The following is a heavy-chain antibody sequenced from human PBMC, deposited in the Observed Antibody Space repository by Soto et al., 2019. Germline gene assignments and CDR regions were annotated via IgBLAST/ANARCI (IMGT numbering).Heavy chain of an antibody. CDR2: ISSSGSTI. V-gene: IGHV3-48*03. CDR3: ARDARRNSSSFYYFDY. Sequence: AGWSLRLSCASSVFTFISYEMNWVRQAPGKGLEWVSYISSSGSTIYYADSVKGRFTISRDNAKNSLYLQMNSLRAEDTAVYYCARDARRNSSSFYYFDYWGQGTLVTVSS. D-gene: IGHD6-13*01. J-gene: IGHJ4*02. CDR1: VFTFISYE.